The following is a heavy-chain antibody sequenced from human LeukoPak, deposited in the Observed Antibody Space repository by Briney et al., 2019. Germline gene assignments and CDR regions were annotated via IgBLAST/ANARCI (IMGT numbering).Heavy chain of an antibody. CDR1: GGSISSSNYF. CDR3: SSYNWNDEFTFDI. Sequence: SETLSLTCTVSGGSISSSNYFWGWIRQPPGKGLEWIGSIYYSASTYYNPSLKSRVTISVDTSKNQFSLKLSSVTAADTAVYYCSSYNWNDEFTFDIWGQGTMVTVSS. D-gene: IGHD1-1*01. J-gene: IGHJ3*02. V-gene: IGHV4-39*01. CDR2: IYYSAST.